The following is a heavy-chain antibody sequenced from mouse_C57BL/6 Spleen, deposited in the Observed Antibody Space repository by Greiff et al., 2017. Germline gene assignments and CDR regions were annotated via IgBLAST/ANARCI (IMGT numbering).Heavy chain of an antibody. CDR1: GFTFSSYT. Sequence: EVKVVESGGGLVKPGGSLKLSCAASGFTFSSYTMSWVRQTPEKRLEWVATVSGGGGNTYYPDSVKGRFTISRDNAKNTLYQQMSRLRSEDTALYYCARLRDGYFAYWGQGTLVTVSA. CDR2: VSGGGGNT. D-gene: IGHD2-3*01. V-gene: IGHV5-9*01. J-gene: IGHJ3*01. CDR3: ARLRDGYFAY.